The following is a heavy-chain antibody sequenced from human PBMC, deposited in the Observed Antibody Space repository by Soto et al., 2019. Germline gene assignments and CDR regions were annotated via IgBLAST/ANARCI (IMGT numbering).Heavy chain of an antibody. V-gene: IGHV4-59*01. CDR2: IYYSGST. D-gene: IGHD7-27*01. CDR1: GGSISSYY. Sequence: SETLSLTCTVSGGSISSYYWSWIRQPPGKGLEWIGYIYYSGSTKYNPSLKSRVTISVDTSKNQFSLKLSSVTAADTAVYYCARAGDRGLIKNNWFDPWGQGTLVTVS. CDR3: ARAGDRGLIKNNWFDP. J-gene: IGHJ5*02.